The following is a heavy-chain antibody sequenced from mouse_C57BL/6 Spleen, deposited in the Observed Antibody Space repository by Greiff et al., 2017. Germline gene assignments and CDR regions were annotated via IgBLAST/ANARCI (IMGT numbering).Heavy chain of an antibody. D-gene: IGHD1-1*01. CDR2: IYPSSGNT. CDR3: ARFYYGSSYDYLDY. Sequence: VQLQPPGAELARPGASVKLSCKASGYTFTSYWISWVKQRTGQGLEWIGEIYPSSGNTYYNEKFKGKATLPADKSSSTAYMELRSLTSEDSAVSFCARFYYGSSYDYLDYWGQGTTLTVSS. CDR1: GYTFTSYW. J-gene: IGHJ2*01. V-gene: IGHV1-81*01.